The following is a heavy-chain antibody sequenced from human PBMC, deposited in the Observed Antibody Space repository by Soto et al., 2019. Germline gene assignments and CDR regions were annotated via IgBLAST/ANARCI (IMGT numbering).Heavy chain of an antibody. J-gene: IGHJ5*02. CDR3: AREGSGYWFDP. CDR1: GFTFSSYG. D-gene: IGHD3-22*01. CDR2: IWYDGSNK. V-gene: IGHV3-33*01. Sequence: PGGSLRLSCAASGFTFSSYGMHWVRQAPGKGLEWVAVIWYDGSNKYYADSVKGRFTISRDNSKNTLYLQMNSLRAEDTAVYYCAREGSGYWFDPWGQGTLVTVSS.